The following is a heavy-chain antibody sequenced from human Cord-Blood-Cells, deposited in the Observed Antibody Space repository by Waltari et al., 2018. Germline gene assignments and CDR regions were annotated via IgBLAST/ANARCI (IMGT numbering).Heavy chain of an antibody. D-gene: IGHD3-22*01. V-gene: IGHV3-21*01. CDR1: GFTFSSYS. J-gene: IGHJ1*01. CDR3: ARPPSDRGSKYFQH. Sequence: EVQLVESGGDLVKPGGSLRLSCAASGFTFSSYSMNWVRQAPGKGLDWGSSISRNSSYEDYADSVKGRLTNSRDNAKNSLYLKMNSLRADDTAVYYCARPPSDRGSKYFQHWGQGTLVTVSS. CDR2: ISRNSSYE.